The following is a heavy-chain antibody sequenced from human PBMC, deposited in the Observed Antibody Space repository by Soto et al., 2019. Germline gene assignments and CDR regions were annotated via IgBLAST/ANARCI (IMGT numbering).Heavy chain of an antibody. CDR3: ARGRWYLVRYYYGMDV. CDR1: GGSLGSYY. D-gene: IGHD2-15*01. J-gene: IGHJ6*02. CDR2: VFYTGRA. Sequence: PSETLSLTCTVSGGSLGSYYWSWIRQPPGKGLEWIGYVFYTGRANYNASLKSRVSISLDTSKNQFSLKLSSVTAADTAVYYCARGRWYLVRYYYGMDVWGQGTTVTVSS. V-gene: IGHV4-59*12.